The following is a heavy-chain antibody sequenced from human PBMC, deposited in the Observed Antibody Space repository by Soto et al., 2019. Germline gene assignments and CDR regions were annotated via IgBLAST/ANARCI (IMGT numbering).Heavy chain of an antibody. CDR1: GGSISSGGTGSY. J-gene: IGHJ4*02. CDR3: ASGHDAYKVRY. CDR2: IYYTGNT. Sequence: QVQLQESGPGLVKPSQTLSLTCTVSGGSISSGGTGSYWTWIRQLPGKGLEWIGYIYYTGNTYYNPSIKSRPTISIDTSENQFSLKLTSVTAADKAVYFCASGHDAYKVRYWGQGTLVTVSS. D-gene: IGHD1-1*01. V-gene: IGHV4-31*03.